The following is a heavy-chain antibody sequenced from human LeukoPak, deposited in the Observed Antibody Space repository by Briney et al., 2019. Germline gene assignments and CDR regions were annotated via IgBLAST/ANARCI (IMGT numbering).Heavy chain of an antibody. CDR2: IIPVFGTT. Sequence: SVKVSCKASGGTFSSYAVSWVRLTPGQGLEWLGGIIPVFGTTTYAQKFQAKVTMTADKSTNTAYLEISSLTSDDTAVYYCAKDHYYDSSNYYYGRPNLFDYWGQGTLVTVSS. CDR3: AKDHYYDSSNYYYGRPNLFDY. D-gene: IGHD3-22*01. CDR1: GGTFSSYA. V-gene: IGHV1-69*06. J-gene: IGHJ4*02.